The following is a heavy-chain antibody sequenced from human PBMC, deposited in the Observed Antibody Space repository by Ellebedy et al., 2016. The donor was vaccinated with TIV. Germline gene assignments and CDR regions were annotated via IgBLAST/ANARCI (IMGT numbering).Heavy chain of an antibody. D-gene: IGHD3-9*01. CDR1: GFTFSSYA. J-gene: IGHJ1*01. CDR2: ISGSGGST. CDR3: AKDDEYYDILTGYSRFAEYFQH. Sequence: GGSLRLXCAASGFTFSSYAMSWVRQAPGKGLEWVSAISGSGGSTYYADSVKGRFTISRDNSKNTLYLQMNSLRAEDTAVYYCAKDDEYYDILTGYSRFAEYFQHWGQGTLVTVSS. V-gene: IGHV3-23*01.